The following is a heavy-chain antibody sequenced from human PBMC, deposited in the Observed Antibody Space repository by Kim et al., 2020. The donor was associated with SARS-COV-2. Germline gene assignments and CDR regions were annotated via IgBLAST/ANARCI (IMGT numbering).Heavy chain of an antibody. Sequence: ASVKVSCKASGYTFTTYGISWVRQAPGQGLEWMGWVSPYNGDTNYAQKLQGRVTMTTDTSASTAYMEVGSLTSDDTAVYYCARILMGALDIWGQGTIITV. J-gene: IGHJ3*02. CDR2: VSPYNGDT. D-gene: IGHD3-9*01. CDR1: GYTFTTYG. V-gene: IGHV1-18*04. CDR3: ARILMGALDI.